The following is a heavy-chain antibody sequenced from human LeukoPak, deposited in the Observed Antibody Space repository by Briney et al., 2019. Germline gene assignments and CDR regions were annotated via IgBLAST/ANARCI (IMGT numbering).Heavy chain of an antibody. CDR3: ARERYFYDSSGSKQAQYFDY. J-gene: IGHJ4*02. CDR2: IIPIFGTA. Sequence: ASVKVSCKASGGTFSSYAISWVRQAPGQGLEWMGGIIPIFGTANYPQKFQGRVTITADESTSPAYMELSSLRSEDTAVNSCARERYFYDSSGSKQAQYFDYWGQGTLVTVSS. D-gene: IGHD3-22*01. V-gene: IGHV1-69*13. CDR1: GGTFSSYA.